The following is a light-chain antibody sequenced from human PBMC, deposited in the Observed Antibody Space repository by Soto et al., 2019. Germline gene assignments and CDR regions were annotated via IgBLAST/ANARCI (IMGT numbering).Light chain of an antibody. Sequence: DIQMTQSPSSLSASVGDRVTITFHASQSISSYLNWYQQKPGKAPKLLIYAASSLQSGVPSRFSGSGSGTDFTLTISSLQPEDFATYYCQQSYSTRGTFGQGTKVDIK. V-gene: IGKV1-39*01. CDR3: QQSYSTRGT. J-gene: IGKJ1*01. CDR1: QSISSY. CDR2: AAS.